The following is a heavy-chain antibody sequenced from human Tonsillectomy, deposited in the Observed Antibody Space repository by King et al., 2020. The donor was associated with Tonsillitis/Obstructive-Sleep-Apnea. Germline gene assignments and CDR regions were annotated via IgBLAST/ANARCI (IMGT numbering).Heavy chain of an antibody. V-gene: IGHV3-30*01. J-gene: IGHJ4*02. CDR2: ISYDARNK. D-gene: IGHD4-11*01. Sequence: QLVESGGGVVQPGRSLRLSCAASEFTFSSYAMHWARQAPGKGLEWVAVISYDARNKYYAYSVKGRFTISRDNSKNTLYLQMNSLSAEDTAVYYCVRETYSQIYFDYWGQGTLVTVSS. CDR3: VRETYSQIYFDY. CDR1: EFTFSSYA.